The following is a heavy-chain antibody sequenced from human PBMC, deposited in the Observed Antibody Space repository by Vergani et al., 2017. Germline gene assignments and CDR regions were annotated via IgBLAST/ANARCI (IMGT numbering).Heavy chain of an antibody. CDR1: GGSISSSSYY. Sequence: QLQLQESGPGLVKPSETLSLTCTVSGGSISSSSYYWGWIRQPPGKGLEWIGSIYYSGSTYYNPSLKSRVTISVDASKNQFSLKLSSVTAADTAVYYCASGVSGGRYYYYGMDVWGQGTTVTV. CDR3: ASGVSGGRYYYYGMDV. D-gene: IGHD3-16*01. V-gene: IGHV4-39*07. J-gene: IGHJ6*02. CDR2: IYYSGST.